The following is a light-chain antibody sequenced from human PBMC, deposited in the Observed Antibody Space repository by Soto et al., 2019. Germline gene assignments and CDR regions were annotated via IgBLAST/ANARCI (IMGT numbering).Light chain of an antibody. CDR1: QSVASSY. CDR2: SAS. CDR3: HHFGSLPET. Sequence: EVVLTQSPGTLSLSPGERVTLSCRASQSVASSYLAWYQQKPCRAPRLLFYSASSRATGIPDRFSGSGSGTDFTLTISRLEPEAFAVYYCHHFGSLPETFGQGTNVE. V-gene: IGKV3-20*01. J-gene: IGKJ1*01.